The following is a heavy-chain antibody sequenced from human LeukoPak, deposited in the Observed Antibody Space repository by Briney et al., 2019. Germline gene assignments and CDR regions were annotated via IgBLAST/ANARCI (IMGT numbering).Heavy chain of an antibody. Sequence: GSLRLSCAASGFTFSTYAMGWVRQAPGKGPEWVSFISDGGDTTYYAASVKGRFTISRDNSKDSLYLQMNSLRAEDTAVYYCAREGGRGDGFDIWGQGTMVIVSS. CDR1: GFTFSTYA. D-gene: IGHD3-16*01. J-gene: IGHJ3*02. CDR2: ISDGGDTT. CDR3: AREGGRGDGFDI. V-gene: IGHV3-23*01.